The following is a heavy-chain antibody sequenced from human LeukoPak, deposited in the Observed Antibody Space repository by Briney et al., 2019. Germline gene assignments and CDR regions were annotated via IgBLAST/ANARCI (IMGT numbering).Heavy chain of an antibody. D-gene: IGHD6-19*01. Sequence: PAETLSLTCTVSGGSISSSSYYWGWIRQPPGKGLEWIGSIYYSGSTYYNPSLKSRVTISVDTSKNQFSLKLSSVTAADTAVYYCVIASSGWDDAFDIWGQGTMVTVSS. J-gene: IGHJ3*02. CDR2: IYYSGST. V-gene: IGHV4-39*01. CDR3: VIASSGWDDAFDI. CDR1: GGSISSSSYY.